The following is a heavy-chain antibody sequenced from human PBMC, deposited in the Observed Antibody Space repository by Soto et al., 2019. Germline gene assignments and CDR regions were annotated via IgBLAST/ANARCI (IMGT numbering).Heavy chain of an antibody. J-gene: IGHJ4*02. CDR3: AKNWNWGSLVH. Sequence: QVHLQESGPGLVKPSETLSLTCTVSGDSISTDYWCWIRQSPGKGLEWIGFIYYGGSTNYNPSLKRRVTISVDTPKNQFSLRLSSVTAAVTAVYYCAKNWNWGSLVHWGQGTLVTVSS. CDR1: GDSISTDY. CDR2: IYYGGST. D-gene: IGHD7-27*01. V-gene: IGHV4-59*08.